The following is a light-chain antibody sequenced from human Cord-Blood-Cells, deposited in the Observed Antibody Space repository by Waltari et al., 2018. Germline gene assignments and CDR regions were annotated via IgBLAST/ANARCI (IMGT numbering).Light chain of an antibody. CDR2: DVS. V-gene: IGLV2-11*01. CDR1: RRDVGGFNY. CDR3: CSYAGSYTVV. Sequence: QSALTQPRSVSGSPGQSVTIPCTGTRRDVGGFNYVSWYQQHPGKAPKLMIYDVSKRPSGVPDRFSGSKSGNTASLTISGLQAEDEADYYCCSYAGSYTVVFGGGTKLTVL. J-gene: IGLJ2*01.